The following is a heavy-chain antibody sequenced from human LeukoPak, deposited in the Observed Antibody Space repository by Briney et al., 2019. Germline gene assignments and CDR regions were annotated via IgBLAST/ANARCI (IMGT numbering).Heavy chain of an antibody. V-gene: IGHV4-34*01. CDR1: GGSFSAYY. CDR2: INGSGYT. Sequence: SETLSLTCAVYGGSFSAYYWSWIRQPPGKGLEWIGEINGSGYTNYNPSLKSRVTISADTSKNQFSLRLNSMTAADTAVYYCAREPRGYSYGSFDYWGQGTLVTVSS. D-gene: IGHD5-18*01. J-gene: IGHJ4*02. CDR3: AREPRGYSYGSFDY.